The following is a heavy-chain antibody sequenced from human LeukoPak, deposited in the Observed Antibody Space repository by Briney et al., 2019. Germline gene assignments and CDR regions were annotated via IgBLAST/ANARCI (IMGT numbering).Heavy chain of an antibody. J-gene: IGHJ4*02. Sequence: GGSLRLSCAASGFTFSDYILDWVRQAPGKGLEWVANIKQDGSEKYYVDSVKGRFTISRDNAKNSLYLQMNSLRAEDTAVYYCARDIELHFDYWGQGTLVTVSS. D-gene: IGHD1-26*01. CDR3: ARDIELHFDY. CDR1: GFTFSDYI. V-gene: IGHV3-7*01. CDR2: IKQDGSEK.